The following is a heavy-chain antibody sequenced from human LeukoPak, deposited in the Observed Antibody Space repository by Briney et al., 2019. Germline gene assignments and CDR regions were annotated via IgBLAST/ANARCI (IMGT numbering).Heavy chain of an antibody. V-gene: IGHV3-21*01. Sequence: TGGSLRLSCAASGFTFSSYNMNWVRQAPGKGLEWVSSISRSSYMYYAESVKGRFTISRDNAKNSLYLQMNSLRVEDTAVYYCARDVGSDSSGGYYHYFDDWGQGTLVTVSS. CDR2: ISRSSYM. J-gene: IGHJ4*02. CDR3: ARDVGSDSSGGYYHYFDD. D-gene: IGHD3-22*01. CDR1: GFTFSSYN.